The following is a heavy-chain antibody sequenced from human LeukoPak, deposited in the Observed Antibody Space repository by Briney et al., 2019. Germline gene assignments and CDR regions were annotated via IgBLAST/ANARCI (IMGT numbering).Heavy chain of an antibody. CDR3: AKDQSDKGSYAAFDY. CDR2: IGGSGDNT. J-gene: IGHJ4*02. Sequence: GGSLRLSCAASGFTFNTYAMNWVRQAPGKGLEWVSAIGGSGDNTYYADSVKGRFTISRDNSKNTVYLQMDSLRAEDTAVYYCAKDQSDKGSYAAFDYWGQGTLVTVSS. V-gene: IGHV3-23*01. CDR1: GFTFNTYA. D-gene: IGHD3-10*01.